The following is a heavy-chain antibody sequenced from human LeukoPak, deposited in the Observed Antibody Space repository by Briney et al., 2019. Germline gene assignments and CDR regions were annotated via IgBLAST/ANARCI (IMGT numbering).Heavy chain of an antibody. J-gene: IGHJ4*02. CDR3: ARDRYCVSTNCPYDY. V-gene: IGHV3-23*01. CDR2: ISVSDSIT. CDR1: GFTFSDYT. D-gene: IGHD2-2*01. Sequence: PGRSLRLSCAASGFTFSDYTMNWVRQSPGKGLEWVSAISVSDSITYYADSVKGRFTASRDTSKNMLYLQMDSLRAADTAAYYCARDRYCVSTNCPYDYWGQGAPVSVSS.